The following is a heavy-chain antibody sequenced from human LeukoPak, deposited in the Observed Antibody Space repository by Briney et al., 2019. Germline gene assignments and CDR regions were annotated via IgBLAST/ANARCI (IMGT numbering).Heavy chain of an antibody. V-gene: IGHV3-74*01. CDR1: GFPFSSYA. J-gene: IGHJ4*02. D-gene: IGHD1-26*01. Sequence: PGGSLRLSCAASGFPFSSYAMYWVRQAPGKGLVWVSRVHGDGNNIGYADSVRGRFTISRDSAKNTLYLQMNSLRPEDTAVYYCARARVGDPTDYWGQGTLVTVSS. CDR3: ARARVGDPTDY. CDR2: VHGDGNNI.